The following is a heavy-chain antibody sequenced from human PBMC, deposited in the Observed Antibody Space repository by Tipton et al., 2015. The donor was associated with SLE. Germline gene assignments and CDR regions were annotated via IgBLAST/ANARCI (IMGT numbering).Heavy chain of an antibody. J-gene: IGHJ1*01. D-gene: IGHD3-22*01. CDR2: IGTTTTNT. CDR1: GFYFNTYI. CDR3: VRGLRDSSGREYFQH. V-gene: IGHV3-48*01. Sequence: SLRLSCVGSGFYFNTYIMNWVRQAPGKGLEWVSSIGTTTTNTLYADSVKARFTISRDNAKNSLYLQMNSLRAEDTAVYYCVRGLRDSSGREYFQHWGQGTLVTVSS.